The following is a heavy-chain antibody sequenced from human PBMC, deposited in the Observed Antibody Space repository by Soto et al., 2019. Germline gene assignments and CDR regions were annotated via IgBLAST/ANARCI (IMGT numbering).Heavy chain of an antibody. CDR2: IRSKANSYAT. Sequence: EVQLVESGGGLVQPGGSLKLSCAASGFTFSGSAMHWVRQASGKGLEWVGRIRSKANSYATAYAASVKGRFTISRDDSKNTAYLQMNSLKTEDTAVYYCTRLTTTVVISWGQGTLVTVSS. V-gene: IGHV3-73*02. D-gene: IGHD4-17*01. CDR1: GFTFSGSA. J-gene: IGHJ4*02. CDR3: TRLTTTVVIS.